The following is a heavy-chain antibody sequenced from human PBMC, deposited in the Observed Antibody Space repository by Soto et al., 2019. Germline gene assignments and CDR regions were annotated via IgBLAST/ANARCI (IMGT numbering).Heavy chain of an antibody. Sequence: EVQLVESGGGLVKPGGSLRLSCAASGITVSGNYITWVRQAPGKGLEWVSVIFSGDNTYYSDSVKGRFTISRDNSKNTVYLQMNRLRGDDTAVYFCATGLTLPVRPSFDTWGQGTLLTVSS. V-gene: IGHV3-66*01. J-gene: IGHJ5*02. CDR2: IFSGDNT. CDR3: ATGLTLPVRPSFDT. D-gene: IGHD2-21*02. CDR1: GITVSGNY.